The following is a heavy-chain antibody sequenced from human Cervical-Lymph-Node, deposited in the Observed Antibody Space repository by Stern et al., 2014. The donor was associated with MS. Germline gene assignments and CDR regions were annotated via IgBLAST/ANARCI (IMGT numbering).Heavy chain of an antibody. V-gene: IGHV3-21*01. CDR1: GFTFSNHR. J-gene: IGHJ6*02. CDR2: ISSSSSYI. CDR3: ARGRDSTKYGMDV. Sequence: VQLVQSGGGLVKPGGSLRLSCAASGFTFSNHRMNWVRQAPGKGLEWVSSISSSSSYIYYADSVKGRFTISRDNAKNSVYLQMTYLRAEDTAVYYCARGRDSTKYGMDVWGQGTTVTVSS. D-gene: IGHD6-13*01.